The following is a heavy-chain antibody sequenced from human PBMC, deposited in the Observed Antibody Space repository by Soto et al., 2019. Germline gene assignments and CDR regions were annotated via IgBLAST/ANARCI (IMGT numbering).Heavy chain of an antibody. V-gene: IGHV1-69*13. J-gene: IGHJ4*02. CDR1: GGTFSSYA. Sequence: SVKVSCKASGGTFSSYAISWVRQGPGQGLEWMGGIIPIFGTANYAQKFQGRVTITADESTSTAYMELSSLRSEDTAVYYCALERSNNHIPGYWGQRTLVTV. CDR2: IIPIFGTA. CDR3: ALERSNNHIPGY. D-gene: IGHD2-2*01.